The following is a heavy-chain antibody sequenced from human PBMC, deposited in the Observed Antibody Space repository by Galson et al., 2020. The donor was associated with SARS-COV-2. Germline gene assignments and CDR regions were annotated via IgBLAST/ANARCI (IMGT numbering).Heavy chain of an antibody. Sequence: SQASETLSLTCAVYGGSFRGYYWTCVSQTPGKGLEWIGEIKHSGPTSYNPTLKGRVSISVDTSKNQFSLKVSSVTAAVRVVYYCARGALDITMGVLVISSGSCAVDLWGQGTWVTVS. CDR2: IKHSGPT. V-gene: IGHV4-34*01. D-gene: IGHD3-10*01. CDR3: ARGALDITMGVLVISSGSCAVDL. J-gene: IGHJ4*02. CDR1: GGSFRGYY.